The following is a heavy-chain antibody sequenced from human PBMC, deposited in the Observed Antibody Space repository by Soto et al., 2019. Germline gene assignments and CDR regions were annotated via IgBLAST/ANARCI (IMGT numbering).Heavy chain of an antibody. CDR2: INHSGST. CDR3: ARTVPAATYYYYGMDV. J-gene: IGHJ6*02. Sequence: PSETLSLTXAVYGGSFSGYYWSWIRQPPGKGLEWIGEINHSGSTNYNPSLKSRVTISVDTSKNQFSLKLSSVTAADTAVYYCARTVPAATYYYYGMDVWGQGTTVTVSS. CDR1: GGSFSGYY. V-gene: IGHV4-34*01. D-gene: IGHD2-2*01.